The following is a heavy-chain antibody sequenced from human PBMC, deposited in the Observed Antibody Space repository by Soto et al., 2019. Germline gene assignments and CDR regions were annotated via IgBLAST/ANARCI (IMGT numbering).Heavy chain of an antibody. CDR3: ASALIRIAAAGILGY. V-gene: IGHV3-7*01. D-gene: IGHD6-13*01. J-gene: IGHJ4*02. Sequence: PGGSLRLSCAASGFSFSSYWMKWVRQAPVKGLEWVANIKQDGSEKYYVDSVKGRFTISRDNAKNSLYLQMNNLRAEDTAVYYCASALIRIAAAGILGYWGQGTLVTVSS. CDR2: IKQDGSEK. CDR1: GFSFSSYW.